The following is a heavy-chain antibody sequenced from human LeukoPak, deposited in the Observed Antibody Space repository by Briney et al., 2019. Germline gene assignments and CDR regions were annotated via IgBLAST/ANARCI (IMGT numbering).Heavy chain of an antibody. J-gene: IGHJ4*02. V-gene: IGHV1-69*05. CDR2: IIPMYGSP. D-gene: IGHD5-18*01. CDR3: ARGMGYSYVLDY. CDR1: GVTFISTA. Sequence: ASVKVSCKASGVTFISTAINWVRQAPGQGLEWMGRIIPMYGSPNYAQKFQGRVTITTDESMSTAYMELNSLTSEDTAVYFCARGMGYSYVLDYWGQGTLVTVSS.